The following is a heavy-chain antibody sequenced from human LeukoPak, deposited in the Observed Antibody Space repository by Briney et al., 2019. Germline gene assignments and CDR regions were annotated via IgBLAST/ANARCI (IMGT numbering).Heavy chain of an antibody. CDR3: ARGYVHAFDL. V-gene: IGHV3-13*04. D-gene: IGHD5-12*01. CDR1: AFIFSGYD. Sequence: GGSLRLSCAASAFIFSGYDMHWVRPIRGRGLEGVSAIGTAGDTYYADSVKGRFTISRENAKKSFYLQLNSLGAGDTAVYYCARGYVHAFDLWGQGTMVAVCS. CDR2: IGTAGDT. J-gene: IGHJ3*01.